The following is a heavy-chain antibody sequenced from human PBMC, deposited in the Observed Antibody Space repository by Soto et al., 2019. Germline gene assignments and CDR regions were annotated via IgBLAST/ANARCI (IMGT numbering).Heavy chain of an antibody. CDR3: ASGGRDYLVSYYYYYMDG. CDR1: GYTFTGYY. J-gene: IGHJ6*03. Sequence: GASVKLSCKASGYTFTGYYMHWVRQAPGQGLEWMGWINPNSGGTNYAQKFQGWVTMTRDTSISTAYMELSRLRSDDTAVYYCASGGRDYLVSYYYYYMDGWGKGTTVTVSS. V-gene: IGHV1-2*04. CDR2: INPNSGGT. D-gene: IGHD3-16*01.